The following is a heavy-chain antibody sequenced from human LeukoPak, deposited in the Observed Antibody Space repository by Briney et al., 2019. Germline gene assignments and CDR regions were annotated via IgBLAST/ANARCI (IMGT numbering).Heavy chain of an antibody. V-gene: IGHV3-21*01. CDR2: ISSSSSYI. J-gene: IGHJ4*02. Sequence: GGSLRLSCAASGFTFSSYSMNWVRQAPGKGLEWVSFISSSSSYIYYGDSVRGRFTISRDNARNSVYLQMNRLRAEDTAVYYCARDVNWDFYDSNGLDSWGQGTLVIVSS. CDR1: GFTFSSYS. CDR3: ARDVNWDFYDSNGLDS. D-gene: IGHD3-22*01.